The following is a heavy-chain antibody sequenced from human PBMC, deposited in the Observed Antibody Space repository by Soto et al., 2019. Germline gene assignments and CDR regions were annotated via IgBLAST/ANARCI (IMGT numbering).Heavy chain of an antibody. D-gene: IGHD3-16*01. J-gene: IGHJ4*02. Sequence: GSLRLSCAASGFTFSSYAMHWVRQAPGKGLEYVSAISSNGGSTYYANSVKGRFTISRDNSKNTLYPQMGSLRAGDMAVYYCASGLITFGGVIGPFDYWGQGTLVTVSS. CDR1: GFTFSSYA. CDR2: ISSNGGST. CDR3: ASGLITFGGVIGPFDY. V-gene: IGHV3-64*01.